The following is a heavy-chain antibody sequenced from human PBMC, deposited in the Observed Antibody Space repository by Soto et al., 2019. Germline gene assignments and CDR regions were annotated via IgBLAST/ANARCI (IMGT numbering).Heavy chain of an antibody. CDR3: ARARAFFGVVIHYYYYYGMDV. D-gene: IGHD3-3*01. Sequence: SETLSLTCAVYGGSFSGYYWSWIRQPPGKGLEWIGEINHSGSTNYNPSLKSRVTISVDTSKNQFSLKLSSVTAADTAVYYCARARAFFGVVIHYYYYYGMDVWGQGTTGT. J-gene: IGHJ6*01. CDR2: INHSGST. V-gene: IGHV4-34*01. CDR1: GGSFSGYY.